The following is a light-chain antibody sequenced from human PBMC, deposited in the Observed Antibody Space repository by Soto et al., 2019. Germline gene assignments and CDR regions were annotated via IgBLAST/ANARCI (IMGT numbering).Light chain of an antibody. CDR2: EVS. Sequence: QSALTQPASVSGSPGQSITISCTGTSSDVGGYNYVPWYQQHPGKAPKLMIYEVSNRPSGVSNRFSGSKSGNTASLTISGLQAEDEADYYCSSYTFSSTPYVFGTGTKLTVL. J-gene: IGLJ1*01. CDR3: SSYTFSSTPYV. V-gene: IGLV2-14*01. CDR1: SSDVGGYNY.